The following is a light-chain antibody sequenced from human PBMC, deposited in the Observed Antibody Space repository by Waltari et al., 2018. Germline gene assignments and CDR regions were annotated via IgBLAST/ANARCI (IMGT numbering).Light chain of an antibody. Sequence: SSELTQDPAVSVALGQTVRITCQGDSLRRYYASWYQQRPGQAPFLVLYGHDNRPSGIPDPFSGSTSGNTASLTITRAQAEDAGVYYCLSRDSSSTRVFGGGTTLTV. CDR3: LSRDSSSTRV. CDR1: SLRRYY. V-gene: IGLV3-19*01. CDR2: GHD. J-gene: IGLJ3*02.